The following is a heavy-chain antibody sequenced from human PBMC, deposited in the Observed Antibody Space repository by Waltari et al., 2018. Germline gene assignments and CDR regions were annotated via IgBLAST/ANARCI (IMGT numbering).Heavy chain of an antibody. Sequence: QVHLVQSGAEVKKPGSSVKVSCKASGGTFSSYAISWVRQAPGQGLEWMGGIIPIFGTANYAQKFQGRVTITADESTSTAYMELCSLRSEDTAVYYCAPTGDYYDSSGYNYDYWGQGTLVTVSS. CDR2: IIPIFGTA. CDR3: APTGDYYDSSGYNYDY. J-gene: IGHJ4*02. CDR1: GGTFSSYA. D-gene: IGHD3-22*01. V-gene: IGHV1-69*01.